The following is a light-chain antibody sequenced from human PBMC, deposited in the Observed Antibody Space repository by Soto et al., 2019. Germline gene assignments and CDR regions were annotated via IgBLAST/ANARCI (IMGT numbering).Light chain of an antibody. CDR2: GAS. V-gene: IGKV3-20*01. CDR1: QTVSSSY. J-gene: IGKJ2*01. CDR3: QQYGRLPYT. Sequence: EIVLTQSPGTLSLSPGDRATLSCRASQTVSSSYLAWYQQKPGQAPRLLIYGASSRATGIPDRFSGSGSGTDFTLTISRLEPEDFAVYYCQQYGRLPYTFGHGTKLEIK.